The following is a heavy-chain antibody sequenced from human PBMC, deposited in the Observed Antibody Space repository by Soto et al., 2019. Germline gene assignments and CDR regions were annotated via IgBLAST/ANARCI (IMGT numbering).Heavy chain of an antibody. CDR2: IYYSGST. CDR1: GGSISSGGYY. V-gene: IGHV4-31*03. D-gene: IGHD2-15*01. J-gene: IGHJ4*02. CDR3: ARGYCSGGSCYSWPYY. Sequence: SSETLSLTCTVSGGSISSGGYYWSWIRQHPGKGLEWIGYIYYSGSTYYNPSLKSRVTISVDTSKNQFSLKLSSVTAADTAVYYCARGYCSGGSCYSWPYYWGQGTLVTVSS.